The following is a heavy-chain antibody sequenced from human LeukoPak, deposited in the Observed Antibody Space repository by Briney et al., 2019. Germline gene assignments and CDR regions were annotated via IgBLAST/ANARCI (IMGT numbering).Heavy chain of an antibody. CDR3: ARTWDYYDSSGPAGSYFDY. V-gene: IGHV3-21*01. D-gene: IGHD3-22*01. CDR2: ISSSSSYI. CDR1: GFTFSSYS. Sequence: GGSLRLSCAASGFTFSSYSMNWVRQAPGKGLEWVSSISSSSSYIYYADSVKGRFTISRDNAKNSLYLRMNSLRAEDTAVYYCARTWDYYDSSGPAGSYFDYWGQGILVTVSS. J-gene: IGHJ4*02.